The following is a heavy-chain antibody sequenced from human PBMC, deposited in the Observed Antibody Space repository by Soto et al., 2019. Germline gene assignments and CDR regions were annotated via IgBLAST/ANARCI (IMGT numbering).Heavy chain of an antibody. V-gene: IGHV3-43*01. Sequence: EVQLVQSGGRVVPPGGSLRISCAASGFDFNRSTMHWVRQTPERGLEWVSYIRGDGTDIRYADSVRGRFTISRDNTKNSLYLQMYSLTTEDTALYYCAKERDCGGVCFYFDFWGQGALVTVSS. CDR3: AKERDCGGVCFYFDF. CDR2: IRGDGTDI. D-gene: IGHD2-21*01. J-gene: IGHJ4*02. CDR1: GFDFNRST.